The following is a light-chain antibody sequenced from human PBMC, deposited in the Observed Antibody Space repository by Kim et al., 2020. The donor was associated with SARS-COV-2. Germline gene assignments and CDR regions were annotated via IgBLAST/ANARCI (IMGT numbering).Light chain of an antibody. J-gene: IGLJ1*01. Sequence: GQSITIACTGTSSDVGGYNYVSWSQHHPGKAPKVMMYDVSERPSGVSNRFSGSNSGNTASLTISGLQAEDEADYYCSSYTSSNTYVFGSGTKVTVL. CDR1: SSDVGGYNY. V-gene: IGLV2-14*03. CDR3: SSYTSSNTYV. CDR2: DVS.